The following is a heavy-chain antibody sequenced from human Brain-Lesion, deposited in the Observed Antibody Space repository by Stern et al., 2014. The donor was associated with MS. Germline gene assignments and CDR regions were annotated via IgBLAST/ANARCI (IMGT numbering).Heavy chain of an antibody. CDR1: GFTFSSYT. J-gene: IGHJ6*02. Sequence: EVQLEESGGGLVKPGGSLRLSCAPSGFTFSSYTMNWVRQAPGKGLEWVASINTGSDYIYYADSVKGRFPISRDNAKNSLYLQMNSLRDEDTAIYFCARVAEQLVDFYFYYGMDVWGQGPTVTVSS. CDR3: ARVAEQLVDFYFYYGMDV. CDR2: INTGSDYI. V-gene: IGHV3-21*01. D-gene: IGHD6-13*01.